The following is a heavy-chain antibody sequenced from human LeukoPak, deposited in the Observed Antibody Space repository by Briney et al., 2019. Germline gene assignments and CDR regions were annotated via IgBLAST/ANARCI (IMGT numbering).Heavy chain of an antibody. V-gene: IGHV4-39*01. Sequence: PSETLSLTCTVSGGSISSSSYYWGWIRQPPGKGLEWIGEINHSGSTNYNPSLKSRVTISVDTSKNQFSLKLSSVTAADTAVYYCARHKGMVRGYYYYYYYMDVWGKGTTVTISS. CDR1: GGSISSSSYY. CDR3: ARHKGMVRGYYYYYYYMDV. J-gene: IGHJ6*03. CDR2: INHSGST. D-gene: IGHD3-10*01.